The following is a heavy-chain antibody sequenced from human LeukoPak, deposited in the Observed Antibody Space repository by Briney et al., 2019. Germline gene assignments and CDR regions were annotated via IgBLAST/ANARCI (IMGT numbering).Heavy chain of an antibody. CDR2: IYYSGST. D-gene: IGHD5-18*01. CDR3: ARGDTAMVTGYYYGMDV. J-gene: IGHJ6*02. V-gene: IGHV4-59*01. Sequence: SETLSLTCTVSGGSISSYYWSWIRQPPGKGLEWIGYIYYSGSTNYNPSLKSRVTISVDTSKNQFSLKLSSVTAADPAVYYCARGDTAMVTGYYYGMDVWGQGTTVTVSS. CDR1: GGSISSYY.